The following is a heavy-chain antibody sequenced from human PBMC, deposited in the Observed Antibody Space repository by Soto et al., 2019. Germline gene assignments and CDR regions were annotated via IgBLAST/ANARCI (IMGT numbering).Heavy chain of an antibody. CDR1: GFTFSNYA. Sequence: GGSLRLSCAASGFTFSNYAMSWVRQPPGKGLDWVSAIRGSGGSTYYADSVRGRFTVSRDNSKNTLYLQMNSLGAEDTAIYYCAKDWYPGSSTSLYYFDYWGQGTLVTVSS. D-gene: IGHD2-2*01. J-gene: IGHJ4*02. V-gene: IGHV3-23*01. CDR2: IRGSGGST. CDR3: AKDWYPGSSTSLYYFDY.